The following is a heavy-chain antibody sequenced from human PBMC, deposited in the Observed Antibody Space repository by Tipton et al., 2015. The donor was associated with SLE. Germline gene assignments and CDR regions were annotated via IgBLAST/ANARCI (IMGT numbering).Heavy chain of an antibody. CDR2: IHSSGGT. Sequence: TLSLTCSVSGGSFSGYYWSWVRQPPGKGLEWIGHIHSSGGTNDNPSLTTRVTISVDTSKTQIALRLSSVTAADTAVYFCARGDSSGWFLDYWGQGTLVTVSS. CDR3: ARGDSSGWFLDY. J-gene: IGHJ4*02. V-gene: IGHV4-4*08. D-gene: IGHD6-19*01. CDR1: GGSFSGYY.